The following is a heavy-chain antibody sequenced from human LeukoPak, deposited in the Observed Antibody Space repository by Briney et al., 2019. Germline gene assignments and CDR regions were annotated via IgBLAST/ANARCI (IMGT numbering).Heavy chain of an antibody. CDR1: GYIFSNYW. Sequence: GESLKISCKSSGYIFSNYWIGWVRQTPGKGLEWMGISNPTDSDTRYSPSFQGQVTISADKSISTAYLQWSSLKASDTAMYYCARLDSSGYYWGFDYWGQGTLVTVSS. CDR3: ARLDSSGYYWGFDY. CDR2: SNPTDSDT. D-gene: IGHD3-22*01. V-gene: IGHV5-51*01. J-gene: IGHJ4*02.